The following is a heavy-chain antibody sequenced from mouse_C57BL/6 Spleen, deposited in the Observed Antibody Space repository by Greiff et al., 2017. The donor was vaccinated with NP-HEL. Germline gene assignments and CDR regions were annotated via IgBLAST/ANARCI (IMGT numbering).Heavy chain of an antibody. J-gene: IGHJ2*01. Sequence: EVQLQQSGPELVKPGASVKISCKASGYSFTGYYMNWVKQSPEKSLEWIGEINPSTGGTTYNQKFKAKATLTVDKSSSTAYMQRKSLTSEDSAVYYCARSRFGYYGISFDYWGQGTTLTVSS. CDR1: GYSFTGYY. CDR3: ARSRFGYYGISFDY. D-gene: IGHD1-1*01. V-gene: IGHV1-42*01. CDR2: INPSTGGT.